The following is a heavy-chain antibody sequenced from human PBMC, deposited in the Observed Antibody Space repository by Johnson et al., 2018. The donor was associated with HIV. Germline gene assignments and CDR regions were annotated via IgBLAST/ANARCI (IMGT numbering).Heavy chain of an antibody. CDR3: ASIAARRVSAFDI. CDR2: IYGGGTT. CDR1: GFTVSSNY. Sequence: VQLVESGGGLVQPGGSLRLSCAASGFTVSSNYMNWVRQAPGKGLEWVSLIYGGGTTYYADSVKGRFTISRDNSKNTLYLQMNSLRAEDTAVYYCASIAARRVSAFDIWGQGTMVTVSS. J-gene: IGHJ3*02. D-gene: IGHD6-6*01. V-gene: IGHV3-66*01.